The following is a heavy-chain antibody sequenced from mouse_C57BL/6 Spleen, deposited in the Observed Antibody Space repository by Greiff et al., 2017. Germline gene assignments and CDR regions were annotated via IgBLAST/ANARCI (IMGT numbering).Heavy chain of an antibody. CDR2: ISSDSSTI. D-gene: IGHD2-12*01. J-gene: IGHJ1*03. CDR1: GFTFSDYG. Sequence: EVKLMESGGGLVQPGGSLKLSCAASGFTFSDYGMHWVRQAPEKGLELVAYISSDSSTIYYADTVKGRFTISRDNAKNTLFLQMTSLRSEDTAMYYGARFDDEGFYWDLEVWGTGTTGTVSS. CDR3: ARFDDEGFYWDLEV. V-gene: IGHV5-17*01.